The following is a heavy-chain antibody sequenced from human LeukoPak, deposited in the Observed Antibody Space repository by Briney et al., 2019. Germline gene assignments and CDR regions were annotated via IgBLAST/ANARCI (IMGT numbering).Heavy chain of an antibody. D-gene: IGHD6-19*01. J-gene: IGHJ4*02. CDR3: AKDGAMYSSGWYEGGYFDC. CDR2: VSGSGYNT. V-gene: IGHV3-23*01. CDR1: GFTFSSYG. Sequence: GGSLRLSCAASGFTFSSYGLSWVRQAPGKGLEWLSTVSGSGYNTYYADSVKGRLTVSRDTSKSTLYLQMNSLRAEDTAVYYCAKDGAMYSSGWYEGGYFDCWGQGTLVTVST.